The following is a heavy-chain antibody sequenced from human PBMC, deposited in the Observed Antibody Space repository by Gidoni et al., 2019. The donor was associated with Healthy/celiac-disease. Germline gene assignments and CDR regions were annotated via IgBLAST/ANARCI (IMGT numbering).Heavy chain of an antibody. D-gene: IGHD3-10*01. Sequence: QVQLVQSGAEVKKPGASVKVSCKASGYTFTSYAMHWVRQAPGQRLEWMGWINAGNGNTKYSQKFQGRVTITRDTSASTAYMGLSSLRSEDTAVYYCARDQEDITMVRGVVGWFDPWGQGTLVTVSS. V-gene: IGHV1-3*01. J-gene: IGHJ5*02. CDR3: ARDQEDITMVRGVVGWFDP. CDR2: INAGNGNT. CDR1: GYTFTSYA.